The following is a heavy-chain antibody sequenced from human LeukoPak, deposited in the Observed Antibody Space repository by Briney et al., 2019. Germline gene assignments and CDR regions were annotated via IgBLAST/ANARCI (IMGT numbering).Heavy chain of an antibody. CDR3: AREAKSYDGDGYYLDY. V-gene: IGHV4-4*07. CDR2: IYTNGNT. D-gene: IGHD3-22*01. J-gene: IGHJ4*02. CDR1: GASINNYY. Sequence: SETLSLTCTVSGASINNYYWGWIRQSAGKGLEWIGRIYTNGNTHYSPSLGGRVPMSVDTSQSHFYLRLSSVTAADTAVFYCAREAKSYDGDGYYLDYWGQGILVTVAS.